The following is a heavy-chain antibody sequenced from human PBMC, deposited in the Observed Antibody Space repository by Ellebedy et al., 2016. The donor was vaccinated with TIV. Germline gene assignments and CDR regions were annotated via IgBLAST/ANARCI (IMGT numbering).Heavy chain of an antibody. D-gene: IGHD3-9*01. CDR1: GDSISNYF. Sequence: SETLSLTCTVSGDSISNYFWSWVRQPPGKGLEWIGYIHNSGNTNYRPSLKSRATISVDMSKNRFSLKLSSVTAADTAVYYCARDVSDILTGGNKWFDPWGQGTLVTVSS. CDR2: IHNSGNT. V-gene: IGHV4-59*01. CDR3: ARDVSDILTGGNKWFDP. J-gene: IGHJ5*02.